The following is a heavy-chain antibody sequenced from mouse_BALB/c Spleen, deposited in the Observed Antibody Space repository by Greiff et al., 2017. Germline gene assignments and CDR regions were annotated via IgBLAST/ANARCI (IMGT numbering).Heavy chain of an antibody. CDR1: GYSITSGYY. CDR2: ISYDGSN. Sequence: EVQLQQSGPGLVKPSQSLSLTCSVTGYSITSGYYWNWIRQFPGNKLEWMGYISYDGSNNYNPSLKNRISITRDTSKNQFFLKLNSVTTEDTATYYCASYGYWYFDVWGAGTTVTVSS. V-gene: IGHV3-6*02. J-gene: IGHJ1*01. D-gene: IGHD1-1*01. CDR3: ASYGYWYFDV.